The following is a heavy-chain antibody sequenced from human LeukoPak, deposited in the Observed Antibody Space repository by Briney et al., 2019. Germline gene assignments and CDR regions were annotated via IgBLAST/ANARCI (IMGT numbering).Heavy chain of an antibody. CDR1: GFTFSSYA. CDR2: ISYDGSNK. Sequence: GGSLRLSCAASGFTFSSYAMHWVRQAPGKGLEWVAVISYDGSNKYYADSVKGRFTISRDNSKNTLYLQMNSLRAEDTAVYYCARDYGDYVGDFDYCGQGTLVTVSS. D-gene: IGHD4-17*01. J-gene: IGHJ4*02. V-gene: IGHV3-30-3*01. CDR3: ARDYGDYVGDFDY.